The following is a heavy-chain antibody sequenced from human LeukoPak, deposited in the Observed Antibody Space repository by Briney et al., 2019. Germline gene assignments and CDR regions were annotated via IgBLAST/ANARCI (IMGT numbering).Heavy chain of an antibody. V-gene: IGHV4-4*02. CDR3: ATSVDTAMVPLDY. Sequence: SGTLSLTCAVSGGSISSSNWWSWVHQPPGKGLEWIGEIYHSGSTNYNPSLKSRVTISVDKSKNQFSLKLSSVTAADTAVYYCATSVDTAMVPLDYWGQGTLVTVSS. CDR1: GGSISSSNW. D-gene: IGHD5-18*01. J-gene: IGHJ4*02. CDR2: IYHSGST.